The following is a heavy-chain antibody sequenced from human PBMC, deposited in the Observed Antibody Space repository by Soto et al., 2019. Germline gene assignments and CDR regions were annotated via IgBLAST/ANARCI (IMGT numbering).Heavy chain of an antibody. CDR3: ARGGVPYTSGWGIDY. V-gene: IGHV3-11*01. D-gene: IGHD6-19*01. CDR2: ISNSGSLI. J-gene: IGHJ4*02. Sequence: QVLLVESGGDLVKPGVSLRLSCVASGFTFSDYYMSWIRQAPGKGLEWVSYISNSGSLIYNADSVKGRFTMSRDNAKSSLFLQMNSLRAEDTAVYYCARGGVPYTSGWGIDYWGQGTLVTVSS. CDR1: GFTFSDYY.